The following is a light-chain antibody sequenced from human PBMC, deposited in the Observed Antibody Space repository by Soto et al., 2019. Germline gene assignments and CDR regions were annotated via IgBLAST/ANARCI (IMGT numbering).Light chain of an antibody. CDR3: QHYNSYSEA. J-gene: IGKJ1*01. V-gene: IGKV1-5*03. Sequence: QMTQSPSTLSGSVGDRVTITCRASQTISSWLAWYQQKPGKAPKPLIYKASTLKSGVPSRFSGSGSGTEFTLTISSLQPDDFATYYCQHYNSYSEAFGQGTKV. CDR2: KAS. CDR1: QTISSW.